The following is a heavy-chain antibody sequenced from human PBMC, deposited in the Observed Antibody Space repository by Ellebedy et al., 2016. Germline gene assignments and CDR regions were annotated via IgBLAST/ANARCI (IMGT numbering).Heavy chain of an antibody. CDR2: INQDGNGK. CDR1: GFSFRSTW. D-gene: IGHD6-19*01. Sequence: GESLKISXVVSGFSFRSTWMSWVRQAPGKGLEWVANINQDGNGKYYVDSVRGRFTISRDNAKNSLYLQMNSLTVEDTAVYYRATPLEGYSSSPPLDYWGQGTLISVSS. V-gene: IGHV3-7*01. CDR3: ATPLEGYSSSPPLDY. J-gene: IGHJ4*02.